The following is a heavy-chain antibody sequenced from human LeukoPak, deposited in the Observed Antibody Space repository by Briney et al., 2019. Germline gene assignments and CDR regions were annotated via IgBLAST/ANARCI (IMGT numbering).Heavy chain of an antibody. V-gene: IGHV3-7*01. J-gene: IGHJ6*03. D-gene: IGHD1-26*01. CDR3: ARDQVSEGPYYYYYMDV. CDR2: IKQDGSEK. Sequence: GGSLRLSCAASGFTFSSYWMSWVRQAPGKGLEWVANIKQDGSEKYYVDSVKGRFTISRDNAKNSLYLQMNSLRAEDMAVYYRARDQVSEGPYYYYYMDVWGKGTTVTVSS. CDR1: GFTFSSYW.